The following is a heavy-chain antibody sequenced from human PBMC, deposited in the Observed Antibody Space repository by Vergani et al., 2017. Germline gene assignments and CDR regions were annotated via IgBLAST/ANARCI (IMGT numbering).Heavy chain of an antibody. D-gene: IGHD5-12*01. V-gene: IGHV1-2*02. CDR2: INPNSGGT. CDR3: AKTHEGDSGYDYFDY. J-gene: IGHJ4*02. CDR1: GYTFTGYY. Sequence: QVQLVQSGAEVKKTGASVKVSCKASGYTFTGYYMHCVRQAPGQGLEWMGWINPNSGGTNYAQKFQGRVTMTRDTCISTAYMELSRLRSDDTAAYYCAKTHEGDSGYDYFDYWGQGTLVTVSS.